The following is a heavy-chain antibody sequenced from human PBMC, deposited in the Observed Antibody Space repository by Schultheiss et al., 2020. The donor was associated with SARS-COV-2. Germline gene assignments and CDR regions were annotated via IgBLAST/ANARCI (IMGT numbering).Heavy chain of an antibody. CDR1: GYSFTSYW. CDR2: IYPGDSDT. V-gene: IGHV5-51*01. Sequence: GESLKISCKGSGYSFTSYWIGWVRQMPGKGLEWMGIIYPGDSDTRYSPSFQGQVTISADKSISTAYLQWSSLKASDTAMYYCARLSRHVDTAMVTDYWGQGTPVTVSS. J-gene: IGHJ4*02. CDR3: ARLSRHVDTAMVTDY. D-gene: IGHD5-18*01.